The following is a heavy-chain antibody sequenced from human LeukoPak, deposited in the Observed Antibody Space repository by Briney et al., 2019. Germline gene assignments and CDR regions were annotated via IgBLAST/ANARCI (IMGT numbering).Heavy chain of an antibody. V-gene: IGHV3-48*04. Sequence: PGGSLRLSCAASGFTFSDYSMNWVRQAPGKGLEWVSYISSRGNTIYYADSLKGRFTISRDNAKNSLHLQMNSLRAEDTAVYYCARLGTAEGTLEDYWGQGTLVTVSS. J-gene: IGHJ4*02. CDR3: ARLGTAEGTLEDY. CDR2: ISSRGNTI. CDR1: GFTFSDYS. D-gene: IGHD6-13*01.